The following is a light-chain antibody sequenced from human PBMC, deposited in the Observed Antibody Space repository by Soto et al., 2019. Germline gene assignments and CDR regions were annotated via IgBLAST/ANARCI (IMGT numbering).Light chain of an antibody. Sequence: QSALTQPASVSGSPGQSITISCTGTSSDVGSYNLVSWYQQYPGKAPKLMIYEVSKRPSGVSDRFSGSKSGNTASLTISGLQAEDEADYYCCSHAGSSTVVFGGGTKVTVL. V-gene: IGLV2-23*02. CDR3: CSHAGSSTVV. J-gene: IGLJ2*01. CDR1: SSDVGSYNL. CDR2: EVS.